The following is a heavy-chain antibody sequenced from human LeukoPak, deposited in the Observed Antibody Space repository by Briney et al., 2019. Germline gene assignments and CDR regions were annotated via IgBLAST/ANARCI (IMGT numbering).Heavy chain of an antibody. J-gene: IGHJ4*02. D-gene: IGHD2-21*02. CDR3: AKNSPYIVVVTAHFDY. CDR1: GFTFSSYG. Sequence: PGGSLRLSCAASGFTFSSYGMHWVRQAPGKGLEWVAFIRYDSTRKYYADSVKGRFTISRDNSKNTLYLEVNSLRPEDTAVYYCAKNSPYIVVVTAHFDYWGQGTLVTVSS. CDR2: IRYDSTRK. V-gene: IGHV3-30*02.